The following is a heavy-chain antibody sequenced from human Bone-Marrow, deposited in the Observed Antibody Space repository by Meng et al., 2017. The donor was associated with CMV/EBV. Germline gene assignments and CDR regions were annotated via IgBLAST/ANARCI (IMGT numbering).Heavy chain of an antibody. V-gene: IGHV3-74*01. CDR2: INSDVSST. CDR1: GFTFSSYW. Sequence: GESLKISCAASGFTFSSYWMHWVRQAPGKGPVWVSRINSDVSSTSYADSVKGRFTISRDNAKSTLYLQTNSLRAEDTAVYYCASIGGTMIPTRRGYYGMDVWGQGTTVTVSS. J-gene: IGHJ6*02. CDR3: ASIGGTMIPTRRGYYGMDV. D-gene: IGHD3-22*01.